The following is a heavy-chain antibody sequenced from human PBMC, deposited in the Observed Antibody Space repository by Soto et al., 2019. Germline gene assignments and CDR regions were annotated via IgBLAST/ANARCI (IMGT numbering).Heavy chain of an antibody. J-gene: IGHJ4*02. CDR3: ARAYEGDYFDS. D-gene: IGHD3-16*01. Sequence: QVQLVESGGGVVQPGRSLRLSCAASGFTFSSYAMHWVRQAPGKGLEWVAVISYDGSNKYYADSVKGRFTIARDNSKNTLYVQMTSLRAEDTAVYYCARAYEGDYFDSWGQGTLVTVSS. V-gene: IGHV3-30-3*01. CDR2: ISYDGSNK. CDR1: GFTFSSYA.